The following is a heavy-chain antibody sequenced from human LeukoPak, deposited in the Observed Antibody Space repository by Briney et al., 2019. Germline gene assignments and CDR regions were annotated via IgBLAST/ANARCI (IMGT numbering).Heavy chain of an antibody. Sequence: PSETLSLTCTVSGGSISSYCWSWIRQPPGKGLEWIGYIYYSGSTNYNPSLKSRVTISVDTSKNQFSLKLSSVTAADTAVYYCARERTVVTGGAFDIWGQGTMVTVSS. CDR2: IYYSGST. CDR1: GGSISSYC. CDR3: ARERTVVTGGAFDI. V-gene: IGHV4-59*01. D-gene: IGHD4-23*01. J-gene: IGHJ3*02.